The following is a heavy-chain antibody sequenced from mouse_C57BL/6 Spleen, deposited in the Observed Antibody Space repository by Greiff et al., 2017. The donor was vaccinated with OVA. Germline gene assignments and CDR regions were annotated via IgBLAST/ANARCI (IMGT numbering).Heavy chain of an antibody. V-gene: IGHV5-17*01. Sequence: EVMLVESGGGLVKPGGSLKLSCAASGFTFSDYGMHWVRQAPEKGLEWVAYISSGSSTIYYADTVKGRFTISRDNAKNTLFLQMTSLRSEDTAMYYCARRPTVVAPGFAYWGQGTLVTVSA. CDR2: ISSGSSTI. D-gene: IGHD1-1*01. J-gene: IGHJ3*01. CDR1: GFTFSDYG. CDR3: ARRPTVVAPGFAY.